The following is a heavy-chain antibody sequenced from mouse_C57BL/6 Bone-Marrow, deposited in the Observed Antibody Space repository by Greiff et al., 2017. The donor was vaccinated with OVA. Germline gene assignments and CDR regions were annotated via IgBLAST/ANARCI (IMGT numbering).Heavy chain of an antibody. V-gene: IGHV10-3*01. CDR1: GFTFNTYA. Sequence: DVKLQESGGGLVQPKGSLKLSCAASGFTFNTYAMHWVRQAPGKGLEWVARIRSKSSNYATYYADSVKDRFTISRDDSQSMLYLQMNNLKTEDTAMYYCVRGGFIPYLYWYFDVWGTGTTVTVSS. D-gene: IGHD1-1*01. J-gene: IGHJ1*03. CDR2: IRSKSSNYAT. CDR3: VRGGFIPYLYWYFDV.